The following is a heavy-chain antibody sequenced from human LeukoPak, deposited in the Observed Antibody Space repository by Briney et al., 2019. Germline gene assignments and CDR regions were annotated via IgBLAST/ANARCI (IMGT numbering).Heavy chain of an antibody. Sequence: GGSLRLSCAASGFTFSSYEMNWVRQAPEKGLEWVSYISSSGSTIYYADSVQGRFTISRDNAKNSLYLQMNSLRAEDTAVYYCAELGITMIGGVWGKGTTVTISS. D-gene: IGHD3-10*02. CDR2: ISSSGSTI. CDR3: AELGITMIGGV. CDR1: GFTFSSYE. V-gene: IGHV3-48*03. J-gene: IGHJ6*04.